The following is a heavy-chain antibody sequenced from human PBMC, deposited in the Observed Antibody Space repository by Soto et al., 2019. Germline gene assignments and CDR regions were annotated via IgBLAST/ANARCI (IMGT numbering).Heavy chain of an antibody. CDR3: AKYPEYSAYDGSYFDS. CDR2: SSGNGVST. V-gene: IGHV3-23*01. D-gene: IGHD5-12*01. Sequence: GGSLRLSCAASGFTFGSYAMSWVRQAPGKGLEWVSGSSGNGVSTYYADSVKGRFTVSRDSSKSTLFLQMNSLRPEDTAVYYCAKYPEYSAYDGSYFDSWGQGTLVTVSS. CDR1: GFTFGSYA. J-gene: IGHJ4*02.